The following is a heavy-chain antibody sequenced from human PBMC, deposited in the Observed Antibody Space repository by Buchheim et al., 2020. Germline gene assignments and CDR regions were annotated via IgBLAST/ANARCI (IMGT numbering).Heavy chain of an antibody. CDR2: IYYSGST. V-gene: IGHV4-39*07. D-gene: IGHD2-15*01. Sequence: QLQLQESGPGLVKPSETLSLTCTVSGGSISSSSYYWGWIRQPPGKGLEWIGSIYYSGSTYYNPSLKSRVTISVDTSKNPFFLKLSSVTAADTAVYYCARGVRYCSGGSCYSGHYFDYWGQGTL. J-gene: IGHJ4*02. CDR1: GGSISSSSYY. CDR3: ARGVRYCSGGSCYSGHYFDY.